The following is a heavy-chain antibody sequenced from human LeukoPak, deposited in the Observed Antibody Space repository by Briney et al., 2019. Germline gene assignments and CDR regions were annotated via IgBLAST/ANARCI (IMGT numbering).Heavy chain of an antibody. J-gene: IGHJ4*02. V-gene: IGHV3-30*02. CDR3: AKPATAMALDY. CDR1: GLTFSSYG. CDR2: IRSDGSNK. D-gene: IGHD5-18*01. Sequence: GGSLRLSCAASGLTFSSYGMHWVRQAPGKGLEWVAFIRSDGSNKYYAASVKGRFTISRDNSKNTLYLQMNSLRAEDTAVYYCAKPATAMALDYWGQGTLVTVSS.